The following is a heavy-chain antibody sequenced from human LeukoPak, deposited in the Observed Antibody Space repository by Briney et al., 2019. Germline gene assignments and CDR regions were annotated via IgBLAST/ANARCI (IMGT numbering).Heavy chain of an antibody. CDR2: ISSSSDTI. V-gene: IGHV3-48*04. Sequence: GGSLRLSCTASGFTFGPYTMNWVRQALGKGLEWVSYISSSSDTIYYADSVKGRFTNSRDNAKNSLYLQMNSLRAEDTAVYYCASGMRVGPNIWGQGTLVTVSS. CDR3: ASGMRVGPNI. J-gene: IGHJ4*02. CDR1: GFTFGPYT. D-gene: IGHD1-26*01.